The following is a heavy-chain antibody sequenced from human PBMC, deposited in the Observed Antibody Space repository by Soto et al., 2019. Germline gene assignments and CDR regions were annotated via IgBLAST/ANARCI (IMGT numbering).Heavy chain of an antibody. CDR3: ARTFGELLLGSGPTGPWGGMDV. J-gene: IGHJ6*02. Sequence: PGESLKISCKGSGFSFSNYWISWVRQMPGKGLEWMGRIDPSDSYTNYSPSFQGHVTISADKSISTAYLQWSSLKASDTAMYYCARTFGELLLGSGPTGPWGGMDVWGQGTTVTVSS. CDR1: GFSFSNYW. V-gene: IGHV5-10-1*01. CDR2: IDPSDSYT. D-gene: IGHD3-10*01.